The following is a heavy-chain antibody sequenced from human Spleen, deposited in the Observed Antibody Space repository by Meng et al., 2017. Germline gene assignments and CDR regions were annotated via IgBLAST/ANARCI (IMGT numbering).Heavy chain of an antibody. J-gene: IGHJ4*02. Sequence: EVQVMESGGRLVQPGGSMRLSCAASGFTFSSDWIHWVRQVPGQGPGLASRINPDGSSTSYADSVKGRFTISRDNARNTLYLQMNSLRAEDTAVYYCATGSGYYYSYWGQGTLVTVSS. CDR1: GFTFSSDW. V-gene: IGHV3-74*01. CDR2: INPDGSST. D-gene: IGHD3-3*01. CDR3: ATGSGYYYSY.